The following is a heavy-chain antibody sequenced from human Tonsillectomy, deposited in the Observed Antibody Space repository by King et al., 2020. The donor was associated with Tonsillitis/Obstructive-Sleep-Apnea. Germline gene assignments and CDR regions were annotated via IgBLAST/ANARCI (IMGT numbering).Heavy chain of an antibody. Sequence: VQLVQSGAEVKKPGASVKVSCKASGYTFTGYYMHWVRQAPGQGLEWMGWINPNSGVTNYAQKFQGWVTMTRDTSISTAYMELSRLRSDDTAVYFCASTERYCSSTSCYAFDIWGQGTMVTVSS. CDR3: ASTERYCSSTSCYAFDI. D-gene: IGHD2-2*01. J-gene: IGHJ3*02. CDR2: INPNSGVT. CDR1: GYTFTGYY. V-gene: IGHV1-2*04.